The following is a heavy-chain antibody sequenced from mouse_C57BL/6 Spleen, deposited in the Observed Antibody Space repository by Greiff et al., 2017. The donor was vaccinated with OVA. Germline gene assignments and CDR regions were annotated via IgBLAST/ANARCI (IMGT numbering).Heavy chain of an antibody. Sequence: EVMLVESGGGLVQPGGSLKLSCAASGFTFSDYYMYWVRQTPEKRLEWVAYISNGGGSTYYPDTVKGRFTISRDNAKNTLYLQMSRLKSEDTAMYYCARPNYYGSSPWYFDVWGTGTTVTVSS. D-gene: IGHD1-1*01. V-gene: IGHV5-12*01. CDR3: ARPNYYGSSPWYFDV. J-gene: IGHJ1*03. CDR1: GFTFSDYY. CDR2: ISNGGGST.